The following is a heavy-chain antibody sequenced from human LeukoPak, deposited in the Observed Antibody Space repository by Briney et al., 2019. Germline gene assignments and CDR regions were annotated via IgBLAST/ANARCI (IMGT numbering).Heavy chain of an antibody. V-gene: IGHV4-39*07. CDR2: INHSGST. D-gene: IGHD6-19*01. CDR1: GDSISSSSYY. Sequence: SETLSLTCTVSGDSISSSSYYWGWIRQPPGKGPDWIGEINHSGSTNYNPSLKSRVTVSVDTAKNQVSLKLTSVTAADTAVYYCARGGGVAVADYFFDYWGQGTLVTVSS. J-gene: IGHJ4*02. CDR3: ARGGGVAVADYFFDY.